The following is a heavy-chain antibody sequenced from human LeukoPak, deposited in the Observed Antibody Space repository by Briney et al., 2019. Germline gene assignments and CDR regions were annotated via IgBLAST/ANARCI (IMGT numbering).Heavy chain of an antibody. Sequence: GGSLRLSCAASGFTFSSYSMNWVRQAPGKGLEWVAVISYDGSNKYYADSVKGRFTISRDNSKNTLYLQMNSLRAEDTAVYYCAREKGGYYYGSGSYYNMRAFDIWGQGTMVTVSS. V-gene: IGHV3-30*03. CDR3: AREKGGYYYGSGSYYNMRAFDI. CDR2: ISYDGSNK. D-gene: IGHD3-10*01. J-gene: IGHJ3*02. CDR1: GFTFSSYS.